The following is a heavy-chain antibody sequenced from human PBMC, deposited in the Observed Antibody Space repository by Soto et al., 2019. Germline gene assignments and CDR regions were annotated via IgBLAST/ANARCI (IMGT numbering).Heavy chain of an antibody. D-gene: IGHD2-15*01. V-gene: IGHV1-18*01. J-gene: IGHJ3*02. CDR3: ARDSTKYCSGGSCYFDI. CDR1: GYTFTSYG. CDR2: TSAYNGNT. Sequence: ASVKVSCKASGYTFTSYGISWVRQAPGQGLEWMGWTSAYNGNTNYAQKLQGRVTMTTDTSTSTAYMELRSLRSDDTAVYYCARDSTKYCSGGSCYFDIWGQGTMVTVSS.